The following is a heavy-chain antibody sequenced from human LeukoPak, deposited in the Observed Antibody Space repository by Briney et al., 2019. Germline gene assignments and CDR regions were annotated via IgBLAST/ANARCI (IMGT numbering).Heavy chain of an antibody. Sequence: ASVKVSCKASGYTFTGYYMHWARQAPGQGLEWMGWINPNSGGTNYAQKFQGRVTMTRDTSISTAYMELSRLRSDDTAVYYCARDVGYSSGIFDYWGQGTLVTVSS. CDR2: INPNSGGT. V-gene: IGHV1-2*02. CDR1: GYTFTGYY. D-gene: IGHD6-19*01. CDR3: ARDVGYSSGIFDY. J-gene: IGHJ4*02.